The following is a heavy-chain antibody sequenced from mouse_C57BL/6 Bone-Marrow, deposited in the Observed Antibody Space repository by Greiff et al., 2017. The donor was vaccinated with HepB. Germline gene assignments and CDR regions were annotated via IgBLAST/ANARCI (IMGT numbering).Heavy chain of an antibody. CDR2: SRNKANDYTT. Sequence: EVMLVESGGGLVQSGRSLRLSCATSGFTFSDFYMEWVRQAPGKGLEWIAASRNKANDYTTEYSASVKGRFIVSRDTSQSILYLQMNALRAEDTAIYYCARENGYPFAYWGQGTLVTVAA. J-gene: IGHJ3*01. CDR3: ARENGYPFAY. CDR1: GFTFSDFY. V-gene: IGHV7-1*01. D-gene: IGHD2-2*01.